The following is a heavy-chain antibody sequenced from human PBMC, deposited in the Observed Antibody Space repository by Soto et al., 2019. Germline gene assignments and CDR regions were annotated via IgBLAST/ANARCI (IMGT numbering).Heavy chain of an antibody. CDR1: GYTFSNYG. CDR2: LSDYNGNT. V-gene: IGHV1-18*01. D-gene: IGHD3-10*01. CDR3: AREGFYSGSGTYSPPRYYGMDV. J-gene: IGHJ6*02. Sequence: QVHLVQSGGEVKKPGASVKVSCRASGYTFSNYGISCVRQAPGQGLEWMGWLSDYNGNTFYGKKFQGRVTMTTDTSTRTVFMDLRSLRSDDTAVYYCAREGFYSGSGTYSPPRYYGMDVWGQGTTVTVSS.